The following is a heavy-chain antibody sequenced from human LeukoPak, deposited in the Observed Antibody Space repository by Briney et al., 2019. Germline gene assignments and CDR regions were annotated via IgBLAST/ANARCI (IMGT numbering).Heavy chain of an antibody. D-gene: IGHD6-6*01. CDR3: ARDWVAALDY. CDR2: IYSGGST. CDR1: GFTVSSNY. V-gene: IGHV3-66*02. J-gene: IGHJ4*02. Sequence: PGGSLRLSCAASGFTVSSNYMSWVRQAPGKGLEWVSVIYSGGSTYYADSVKGRFTISRDNSKDTLYLQMNSLRGEDTAVYYCARDWVAALDYWGQGTLVTVSS.